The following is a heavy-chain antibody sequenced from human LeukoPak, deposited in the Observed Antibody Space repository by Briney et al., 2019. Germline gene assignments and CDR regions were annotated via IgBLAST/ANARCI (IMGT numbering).Heavy chain of an antibody. J-gene: IGHJ6*03. Sequence: PGRSLRLSCAASGLTFSSYAMHWVRQAPGKGLEWVAVISYDGSNKYYADSVKGRFTISRDNSKNTLYLQMNSLRAEDTAVYYCARGYCSSTSCYSPRLDYYYMDVWGKGTTVTVSS. CDR1: GLTFSSYA. D-gene: IGHD2-2*01. V-gene: IGHV3-30*01. CDR2: ISYDGSNK. CDR3: ARGYCSSTSCYSPRLDYYYMDV.